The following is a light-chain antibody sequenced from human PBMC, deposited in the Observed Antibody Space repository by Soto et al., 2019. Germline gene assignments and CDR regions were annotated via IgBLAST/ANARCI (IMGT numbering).Light chain of an antibody. V-gene: IGKV4-1*01. CDR2: WAS. Sequence: DIVMTQSPDSLAVSLGERATINCKSSQSVLYSSNNKTYLAWYQQKPGQPPKLLIYWASTRESGVPGRFSGSGSGTDFTLTINGLQAEDVAVYYCQQHSSTPWTFGQGTKVEIK. J-gene: IGKJ1*01. CDR3: QQHSSTPWT. CDR1: QSVLYSSNNKTY.